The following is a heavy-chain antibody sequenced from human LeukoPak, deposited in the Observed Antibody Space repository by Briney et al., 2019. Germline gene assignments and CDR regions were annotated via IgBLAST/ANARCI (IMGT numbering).Heavy chain of an antibody. Sequence: TGGSLRLSCAASGFTFSNYWMSWVRQAPGKGLEWVGFIRSKAYGGTTEYAASVKGRFTISRDDSKSIAYLQMNSLKTEDTAVYYCTRVGYGDYNNYYYYMDVWGKGTTVTVSS. V-gene: IGHV3-49*04. D-gene: IGHD4-17*01. CDR2: IRSKAYGGTT. CDR3: TRVGYGDYNNYYYYMDV. CDR1: GFTFSNYW. J-gene: IGHJ6*03.